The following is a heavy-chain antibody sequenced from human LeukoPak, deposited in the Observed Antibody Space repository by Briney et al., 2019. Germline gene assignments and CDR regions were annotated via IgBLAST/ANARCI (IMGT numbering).Heavy chain of an antibody. CDR2: ISGSGGST. J-gene: IGHJ4*02. Sequence: GGSLRLSCAASGFTFSSYAMSWVRQAPGKGLEWVSAISGSGGSTYYADSVKGRFTISRDNSKNALYLQMSSLRAEDTAVYYCAKDRGRYYDSSGYYWGYYFDSWGQGILVTVPT. V-gene: IGHV3-23*01. CDR3: AKDRGRYYDSSGYYWGYYFDS. CDR1: GFTFSSYA. D-gene: IGHD3-22*01.